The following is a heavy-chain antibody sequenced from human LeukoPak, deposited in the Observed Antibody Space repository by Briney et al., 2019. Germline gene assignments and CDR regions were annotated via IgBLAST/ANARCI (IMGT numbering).Heavy chain of an antibody. D-gene: IGHD3-3*01. CDR2: INSDGSSA. CDR3: ARVGRSDFWSGYLY. Sequence: GGSLRLSCAASGFTFSSYWMQWVRHAPGKGLVWVSRINSDGSSASYADSVKGRFTISRDNAKNSPYLQMNSLRAEDTAVYYCARVGRSDFWSGYLYWGQGTLVTVS. V-gene: IGHV3-74*01. J-gene: IGHJ4*02. CDR1: GFTFSSYW.